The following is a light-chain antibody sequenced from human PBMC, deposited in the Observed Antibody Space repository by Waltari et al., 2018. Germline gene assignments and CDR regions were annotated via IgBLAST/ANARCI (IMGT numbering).Light chain of an antibody. CDR1: SRDVGGYYY. Sequence: QSALTQPASVSGSPGQSITISCTGTSRDVGGYYYLSWYQQHPGKAPKVVIFDVSYRPSGVSNRFSASKSGNTASLTISWLQAEDEADYYCTSYTSSHGLVFGTGTKVTVL. CDR2: DVS. J-gene: IGLJ1*01. V-gene: IGLV2-14*03. CDR3: TSYTSSHGLV.